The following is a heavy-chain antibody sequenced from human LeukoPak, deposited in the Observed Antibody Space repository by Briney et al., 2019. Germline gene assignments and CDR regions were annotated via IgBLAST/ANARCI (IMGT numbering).Heavy chain of an antibody. V-gene: IGHV4-34*01. J-gene: IGHJ4*02. CDR3: ARPFADYVWGSYRRTYYFDY. D-gene: IGHD3-16*02. CDR2: INHSGST. Sequence: SETLSLTCAVYGGSFSGYYWSWIRQPPGKGLDWIGEINHSGSTNYNPSLKSRVTISVDTSKNQFSLKLSSVTAADTAVYYCARPFADYVWGSYRRTYYFDYWGQGTLVTVSS. CDR1: GGSFSGYY.